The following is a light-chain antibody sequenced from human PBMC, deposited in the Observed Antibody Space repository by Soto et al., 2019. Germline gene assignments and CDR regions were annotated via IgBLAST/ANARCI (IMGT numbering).Light chain of an antibody. CDR3: QQYGSSGT. CDR2: SAS. J-gene: IGKJ1*01. Sequence: EIVLTQSPGTLSLSPGERATLSCRASQTVNRNYLGWYQQKPGQAPRFLIHSASDRATGTPDRFSGSGSGTDFTLTISRLEPEDFAVYYCQQYGSSGTFGQGTKVDIK. V-gene: IGKV3-20*01. CDR1: QTVNRNY.